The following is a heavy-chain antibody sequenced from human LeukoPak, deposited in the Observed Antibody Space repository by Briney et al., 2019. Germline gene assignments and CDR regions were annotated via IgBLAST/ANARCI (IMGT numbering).Heavy chain of an antibody. CDR3: ARRTALYSIGGFDY. CDR1: GGSISRTSCY. V-gene: IGHV4-39*07. J-gene: IGHJ4*02. D-gene: IGHD6-25*01. CDR2: INHSGST. Sequence: SETLSLTCSVSGGSISRTSCYWSWIRQPPGKGLEWIGEINHSGSTNYNPSLKSRVTISVDTSKNQFSLKLSSVTAADTAVYYCARRTALYSIGGFDYWGQGTLVTVSS.